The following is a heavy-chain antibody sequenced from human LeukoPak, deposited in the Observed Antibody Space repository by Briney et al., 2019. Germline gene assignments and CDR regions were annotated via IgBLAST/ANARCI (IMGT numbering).Heavy chain of an antibody. CDR1: GFTFSSYW. Sequence: PGGSLRLSCAASGFTFSSYWMSWVRQAPGKGLEWVGFIRSKAYGGTTEYAASVKGRFTISRDDSKSIAYLQMNSLKTEDTAVYYCTRDLPYCSGGSCRADAFDIWGQGTMVTVSS. V-gene: IGHV3-49*04. J-gene: IGHJ3*02. CDR3: TRDLPYCSGGSCRADAFDI. D-gene: IGHD2-15*01. CDR2: IRSKAYGGTT.